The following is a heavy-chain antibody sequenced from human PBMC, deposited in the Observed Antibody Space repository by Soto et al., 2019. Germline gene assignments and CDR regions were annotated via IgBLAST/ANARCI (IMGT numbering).Heavy chain of an antibody. CDR3: ARAHSSWLYYFDY. J-gene: IGHJ4*02. Sequence: PSETLSLTCAVYGGSFSGYYWSWIRQPPGKGLEWIGEINHSGSTNYNPSLKSRVTISVDTSKNQFSLKLGSVTAADTAVYYCARAHSSWLYYFDYWGQGTLVTVS. CDR1: GGSFSGYY. CDR2: INHSGST. V-gene: IGHV4-34*01. D-gene: IGHD6-13*01.